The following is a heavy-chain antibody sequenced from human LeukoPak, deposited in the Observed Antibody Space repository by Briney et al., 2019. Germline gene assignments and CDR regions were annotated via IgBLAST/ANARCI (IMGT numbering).Heavy chain of an antibody. CDR1: GFTLRSYA. D-gene: IGHD6-6*01. CDR3: ARAGPPYSSSELYYFDY. CDR2: ISYDGSNK. Sequence: GGSLRLYCAATGFTLRSYAMHSPRQAPGKGLEWVAVISYDGSNKYYADSVKGRFTISRDNSKNTLYLQMNSLRAEDTAVYYCARAGPPYSSSELYYFDYWGQGTLVTVSS. J-gene: IGHJ4*02. V-gene: IGHV3-30-3*01.